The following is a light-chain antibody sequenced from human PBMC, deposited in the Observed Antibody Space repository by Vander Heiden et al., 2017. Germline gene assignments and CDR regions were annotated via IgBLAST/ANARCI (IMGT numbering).Light chain of an antibody. CDR2: GAS. CDR3: QQHNNRPPWT. J-gene: IGKJ1*01. V-gene: IGKV3-15*01. Sequence: EIVMTQSPATLSVSPGERATLSCRASQSVSSNLAWYQQKPGQAPRLLIYGASTRATGNPARFSGSGYGTEFTLTISSLQSEDFAVYYCQQHNNRPPWTFGQGTKVXIK. CDR1: QSVSSN.